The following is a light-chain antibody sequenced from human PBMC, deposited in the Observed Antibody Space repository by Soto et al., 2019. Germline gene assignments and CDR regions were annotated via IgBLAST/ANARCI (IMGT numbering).Light chain of an antibody. CDR1: QSVSSSY. Sequence: EIVLTQSPGTLSLSPGERATLSCRASQSVSSSYLAWYQQQPGQAPRLLIYGASSRATGIPDRFSGSGSGTDFKLTISRLEPEDFAVYYCQQYGSSPMYTFGQGTKLEIK. CDR2: GAS. J-gene: IGKJ2*01. V-gene: IGKV3-20*01. CDR3: QQYGSSPMYT.